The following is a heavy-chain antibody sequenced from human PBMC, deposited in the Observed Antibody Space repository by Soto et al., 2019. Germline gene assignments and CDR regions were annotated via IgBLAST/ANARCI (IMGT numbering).Heavy chain of an antibody. Sequence: QVQLVQSGAEVTKPGSSVKVSCKASGGTFSSYAISWVRQAPGQVLEWMGGIIPIFGTANYAPKFQGRVTITADESTSTAYLELSSLRSEDTAVYYCARTGAAVNHRDYGMDVWGQGTTVTVSS. D-gene: IGHD6-13*01. CDR2: IIPIFGTA. V-gene: IGHV1-69*01. J-gene: IGHJ6*02. CDR3: ARTGAAVNHRDYGMDV. CDR1: GGTFSSYA.